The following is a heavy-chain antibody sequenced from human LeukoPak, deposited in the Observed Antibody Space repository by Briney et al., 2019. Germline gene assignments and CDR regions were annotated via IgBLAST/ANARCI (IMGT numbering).Heavy chain of an antibody. J-gene: IGHJ6*02. Sequence: ASVKVSCKASGYTFTSYGISWVRQAPGQGLEWMGWISAYNGNTNYAQKLQGRVTMTTDTSTSTAYMELRSLRSDDTAVYYCARDGRASIAAPVYYYYGMDVWGQGTTVTVSS. CDR3: ARDGRASIAAPVYYYYGMDV. V-gene: IGHV1-18*01. D-gene: IGHD6-6*01. CDR2: ISAYNGNT. CDR1: GYTFTSYG.